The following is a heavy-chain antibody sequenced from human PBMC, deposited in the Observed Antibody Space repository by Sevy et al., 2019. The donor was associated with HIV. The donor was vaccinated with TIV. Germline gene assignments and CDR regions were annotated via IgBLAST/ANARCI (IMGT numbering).Heavy chain of an antibody. D-gene: IGHD6-13*01. CDR1: GFTFGDYA. CDR2: IRSKAYGGTT. CDR3: TRGRSPYSSSWYGRGFDY. J-gene: IGHJ4*02. Sequence: GGSLRLSCTASGFTFGDYAMSWFRQAPGKGLEWVAFIRSKAYGGTTEYAASVKGRFTISRDDSKSIAYLQMNSLKTEDTAVYYCTRGRSPYSSSWYGRGFDYWGQGTLVTVSS. V-gene: IGHV3-49*03.